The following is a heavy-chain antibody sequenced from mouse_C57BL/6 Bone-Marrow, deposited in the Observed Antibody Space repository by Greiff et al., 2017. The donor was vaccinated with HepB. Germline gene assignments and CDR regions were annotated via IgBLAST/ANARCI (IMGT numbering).Heavy chain of an antibody. CDR3: AREERAYGNFDY. CDR2: IDPSDSYT. V-gene: IGHV1-69*01. D-gene: IGHD2-1*01. Sequence: QVQLKQPGAELVMPGASVKLSCKASGYTFTSYWMHWVKQRPGQGLEWTGEIDPSDSYTNYNQKFKGKSTLTVDKSSSTAYMQLSSLTSEDSAVYYCAREERAYGNFDYWGQGTTLTVSS. CDR1: GYTFTSYW. J-gene: IGHJ2*01.